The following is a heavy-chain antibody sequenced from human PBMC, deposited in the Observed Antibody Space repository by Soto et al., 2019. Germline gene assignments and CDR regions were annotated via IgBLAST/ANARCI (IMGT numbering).Heavy chain of an antibody. CDR3: ARAGEYYYGSGSYYGFDY. J-gene: IGHJ4*02. CDR2: INPSGGST. D-gene: IGHD3-10*01. CDR1: GYTFTSYY. V-gene: IGHV1-46*01. Sequence: QVQLVQSGAEVKKPGASVKVSCKASGYTFTSYYMHWVRQAPGQGLEWMGIINPSGGSTSYAQKFQGRVTMTRDTSTSTVYMELSSLRSEDTAVYYCARAGEYYYGSGSYYGFDYWGQGTLVTVSS.